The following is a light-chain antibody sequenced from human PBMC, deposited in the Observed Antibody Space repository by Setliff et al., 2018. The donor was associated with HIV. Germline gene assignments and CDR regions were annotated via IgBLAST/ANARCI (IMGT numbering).Light chain of an antibody. V-gene: IGLV2-23*01. Sequence: QSALTQPASVSGYPGQSITISCKGPSRDVGNYNLVSWYQQHPDKVPKLIIYSTSRRPSGVSYRFSASKSASKASLTISGLQPEDEADYYCCSFAGGSTQVFGGGTKVTVL. CDR3: CSFAGGSTQV. CDR1: SRDVGNYNL. J-gene: IGLJ2*01. CDR2: STS.